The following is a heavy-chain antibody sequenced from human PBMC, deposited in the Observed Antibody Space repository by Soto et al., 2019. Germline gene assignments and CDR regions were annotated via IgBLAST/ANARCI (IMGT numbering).Heavy chain of an antibody. V-gene: IGHV3-74*01. D-gene: IGHD1-26*01. CDR3: TRVIDGRSGLFDY. CDR1: GFTLSGYW. Sequence: EVQLVEAGGDLVQPGGSLRLSCVASGFTLSGYWMHWVRQVPGKWLVWVSRISGDGRTTNYADSVKGRFTISRDNAKNTLYLQMDSLRAEDTALYYCTRVIDGRSGLFDYWGQGNLVTVSS. J-gene: IGHJ4*02. CDR2: ISGDGRTT.